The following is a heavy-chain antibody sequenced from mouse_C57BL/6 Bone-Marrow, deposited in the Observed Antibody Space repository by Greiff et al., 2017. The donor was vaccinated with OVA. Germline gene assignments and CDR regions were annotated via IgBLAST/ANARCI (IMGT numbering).Heavy chain of an antibody. V-gene: IGHV14-2*01. D-gene: IGHD1-1*01. Sequence: DVHLVESGAELVKPGASVKLSCTASGFNIKDYYMHWVKQRTEQGLEWIGRIDPEDGETKYAPKFQGKATITADTSSNTAYLQLSSLTSEDTAVYYCARGYYYGSSYVGFDYWGQGTTLTVSS. CDR1: GFNIKDYY. J-gene: IGHJ2*01. CDR3: ARGYYYGSSYVGFDY. CDR2: IDPEDGET.